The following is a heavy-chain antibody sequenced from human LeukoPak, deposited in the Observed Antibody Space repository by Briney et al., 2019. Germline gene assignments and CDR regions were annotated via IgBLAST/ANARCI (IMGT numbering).Heavy chain of an antibody. Sequence: GGSLRLSCAASGFTFDDYAMHWVRQAPGKGLDWVSGISWNSGSIGYADSVKGRLTISRDNAKNSLYLQMNSLRAEDMALYYCAKDIDSGFSGTPCYFDYWGQGTLVTVSS. CDR2: ISWNSGSI. V-gene: IGHV3-9*03. CDR1: GFTFDDYA. J-gene: IGHJ4*02. D-gene: IGHD2/OR15-2a*01. CDR3: AKDIDSGFSGTPCYFDY.